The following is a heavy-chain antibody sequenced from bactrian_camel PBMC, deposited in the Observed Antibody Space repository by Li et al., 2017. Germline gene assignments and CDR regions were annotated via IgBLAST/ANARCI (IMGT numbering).Heavy chain of an antibody. CDR3: VRGLTIATIADNY. J-gene: IGHJ4*01. CDR2: ISSGGGTT. Sequence: QVQLVESGGGLVQPGGSLRLSCAASGFTFSSYRMYWVRQAPGKGLEWVSAISSGGGTTYYADSVKGQFTISRDNAKNTVTLQMNSLKPEDTAVYYCVRGLTIATIADNYWGQGTQVTVS. CDR1: GFTFSSYR. D-gene: IGHD4*01. V-gene: IGHV3S25*01.